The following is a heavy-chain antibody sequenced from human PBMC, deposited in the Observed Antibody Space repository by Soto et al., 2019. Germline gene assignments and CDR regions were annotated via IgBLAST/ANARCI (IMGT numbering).Heavy chain of an antibody. V-gene: IGHV1-69*01. CDR3: ARMRYCSGGSCTNWFDP. Sequence: QVQLVQSGAEVKEPGSSVKVSCKASGGTFSSYAISWVRQAPGQGLEWMGGIIPIFGTANYAQKFQGRVTITADESTSTAYMELSSLRSEDTAVYYCARMRYCSGGSCTNWFDPSGQGTLVTVSS. J-gene: IGHJ5*02. CDR1: GGTFSSYA. D-gene: IGHD2-15*01. CDR2: IIPIFGTA.